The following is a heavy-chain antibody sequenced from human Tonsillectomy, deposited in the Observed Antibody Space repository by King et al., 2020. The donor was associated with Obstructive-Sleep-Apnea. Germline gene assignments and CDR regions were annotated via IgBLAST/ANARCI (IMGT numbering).Heavy chain of an antibody. V-gene: IGHV4-31*03. CDR2: IYYSGST. Sequence: VQLQESGPGLVKPSQTLSLTCTVSGGSISSGGYYWSWIRQHPGKGLEWIGYIYYSGSTYYNPSLKSRVTISVDTSKNQFSLKLSSVTAADTAVYYCAGSIYCSSTSCYFDYWGQGTLVTVSS. D-gene: IGHD2-2*01. CDR1: GGSISSGGYY. CDR3: AGSIYCSSTSCYFDY. J-gene: IGHJ4*02.